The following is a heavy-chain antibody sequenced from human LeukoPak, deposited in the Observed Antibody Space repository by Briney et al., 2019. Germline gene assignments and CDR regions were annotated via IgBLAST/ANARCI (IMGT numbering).Heavy chain of an antibody. V-gene: IGHV4-39*01. CDR1: GGSISSSSYY. J-gene: IGHJ4*02. Sequence: PSETLSLTCTASGGSISSSSYYWGWIRQPPGKGLEWIGSIYYSGSTYYNPSLKSRVTISVDTSKNQFSLKLSSVTAADTAVYYCARTPQDLWFGELYFDYWGQGTLVTVSS. D-gene: IGHD3-10*01. CDR3: ARTPQDLWFGELYFDY. CDR2: IYYSGST.